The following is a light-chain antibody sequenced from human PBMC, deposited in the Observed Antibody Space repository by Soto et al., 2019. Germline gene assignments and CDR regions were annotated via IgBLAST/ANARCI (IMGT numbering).Light chain of an antibody. CDR1: QSIGIY. CDR2: DAS. J-gene: IGKJ4*01. CDR3: QEASNWPLA. Sequence: EIVLTQSPATLSLSPGEKATLSCRASQSIGIYLAWYQQKPGQAPRLLIYDASNRATGIPARFSGSGSGRDVTHTVNRLVPEDFAVYYCQEASNWPLAFGGGTKVEIK. V-gene: IGKV3-11*02.